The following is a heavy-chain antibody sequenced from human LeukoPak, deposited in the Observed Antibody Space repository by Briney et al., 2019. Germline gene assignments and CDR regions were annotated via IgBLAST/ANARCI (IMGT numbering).Heavy chain of an antibody. J-gene: IGHJ4*02. V-gene: IGHV3-23*01. CDR1: GFTFSSYA. CDR2: ISGSGGST. CDR3: ARDRAGYGDYAY. Sequence: GGSLRLSCAASGFTFSSYAMSWVRQAPGKGLEWVSAISGSGGSTYYADSVKGRFTISRDNSKNTLYLQMNSLRAEDTAVYYCARDRAGYGDYAYWGQGTLVTVSS. D-gene: IGHD4-17*01.